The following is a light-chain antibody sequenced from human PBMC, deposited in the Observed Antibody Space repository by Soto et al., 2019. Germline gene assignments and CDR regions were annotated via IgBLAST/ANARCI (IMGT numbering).Light chain of an antibody. J-gene: IGLJ2*01. V-gene: IGLV6-57*02. CDR1: SGSIASNY. CDR2: EDN. CDR3: QSFDGSTVV. Sequence: NFMLTQPHSVSESPGKTVIISCTGSSGSIASNYVQWYQQRPGSAPTTVIYEDNQRPSGVPDRFSGSIDSSSNSASLTISGLKTDDEAVYYCQSFDGSTVVFGGGTKLTVL.